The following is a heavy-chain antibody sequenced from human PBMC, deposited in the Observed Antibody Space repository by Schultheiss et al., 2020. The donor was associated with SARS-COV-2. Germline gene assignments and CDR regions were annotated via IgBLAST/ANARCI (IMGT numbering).Heavy chain of an antibody. D-gene: IGHD3-16*02. CDR2: ISAYNGNT. Sequence: ASVKVSCKASGYTFTSYGISWVRQAPGQGLEWMGWISAYNGNTNYAQKLQGRVTMTTDTSTSTAYMELSSLRSEDTAVYYCARECMITFGGVIVFYWFDPWGQGTLVTVSS. CDR3: ARECMITFGGVIVFYWFDP. V-gene: IGHV1-18*01. J-gene: IGHJ5*02. CDR1: GYTFTSYG.